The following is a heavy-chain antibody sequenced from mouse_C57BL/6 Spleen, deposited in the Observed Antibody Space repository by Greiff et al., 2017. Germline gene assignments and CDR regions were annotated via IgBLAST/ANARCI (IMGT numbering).Heavy chain of an antibody. CDR3: ARTGYGNYDY. Sequence: QVQLQQPGAELVRPGASVKLSCKASGYTFTDYYINWVKQRPGQGLEWIARIYPGSGNTYYNEKFKGKATLTAEKSSSTAYMQLSSLTSEDSAVYFCARTGYGNYDYWGQGTTLTVSS. CDR1: GYTFTDYY. V-gene: IGHV1-76*01. D-gene: IGHD2-1*01. J-gene: IGHJ2*01. CDR2: IYPGSGNT.